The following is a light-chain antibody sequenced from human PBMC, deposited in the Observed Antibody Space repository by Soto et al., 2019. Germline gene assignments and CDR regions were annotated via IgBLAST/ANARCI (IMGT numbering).Light chain of an antibody. CDR2: GSS. CDR1: QSVVSSY. Sequence: IRVTKSAGTLSLSQGERATLSFRASQSVVSSYVAWYQQTPGQAPRLLIYGSSNRATGIPDRFSVSGPGTDFTLTISRLEPEDFAVYYCQQCGSSPWTFGQGTRLEI. V-gene: IGKV3-20*01. CDR3: QQCGSSPWT. J-gene: IGKJ5*01.